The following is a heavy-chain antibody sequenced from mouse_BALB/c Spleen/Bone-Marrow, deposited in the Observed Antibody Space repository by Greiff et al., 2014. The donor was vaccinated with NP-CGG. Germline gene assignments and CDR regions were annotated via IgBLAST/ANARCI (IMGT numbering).Heavy chain of an antibody. J-gene: IGHJ4*01. V-gene: IGHV5-4*02. CDR3: ARDRGVQGYAMDY. Sequence: EVKLVESGGGLVKPGGSLKLSCAASGFTFSDYYMYWVRQTPEKRLEWVATIRDGGSYAYYPDSVKGRFTISRDIAKNNLYLQMSSLKSEDTAMYYCARDRGVQGYAMDYWGQGTSVTVSS. CDR1: GFTFSDYY. CDR2: IRDGGSYA. D-gene: IGHD2-14*01.